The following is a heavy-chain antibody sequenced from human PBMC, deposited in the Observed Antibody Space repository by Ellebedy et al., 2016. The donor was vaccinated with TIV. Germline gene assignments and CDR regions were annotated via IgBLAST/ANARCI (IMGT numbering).Heavy chain of an antibody. CDR1: GYSFTSYW. V-gene: IGHV5-51*01. J-gene: IGHJ5*02. CDR3: ARLPYGSGRRYMGSWFDP. Sequence: GESLKISCKGSGYSFTSYWIGWVRQMPGKGLEWMGIIYPGDSDTRYSPSFQGQVTISADKSISTAYLQWSSLKASDTAMYYCARLPYGSGRRYMGSWFDPWGQGTLVTVSS. CDR2: IYPGDSDT. D-gene: IGHD3-10*01.